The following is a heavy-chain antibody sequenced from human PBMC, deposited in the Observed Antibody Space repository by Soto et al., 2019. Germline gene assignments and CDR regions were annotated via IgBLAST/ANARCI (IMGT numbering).Heavy chain of an antibody. CDR2: VSAYIGTT. V-gene: IGHV1-18*01. CDR3: ARRKERSGPIYLDY. Sequence: ASVKVSCKASGYTFTSYGISWVRQAPGQGPEWVGWVSAYIGTTYYAQKLQGRVTMTADTSTNTAYMELRSLRSDDTAVYYGARRKERSGPIYLDYWGQGTLVTVSS. CDR1: GYTFTSYG. D-gene: IGHD6-25*01. J-gene: IGHJ4*02.